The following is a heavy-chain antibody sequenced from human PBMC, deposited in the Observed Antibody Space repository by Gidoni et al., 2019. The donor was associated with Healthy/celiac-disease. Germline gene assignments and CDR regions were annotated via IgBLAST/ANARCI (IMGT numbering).Heavy chain of an antibody. CDR1: GFTFISYA. J-gene: IGHJ4*02. CDR3: ARAPITFGGVIAYLFDY. D-gene: IGHD3-16*02. CDR2: ISYDGSNK. Sequence: QVQLVESGGGVVQPGRSLRLSCAASGFTFISYAMHWVRQAPGKGLEWVAVISYDGSNKYYADSVKGRFTISRDNSKNTLYLQMNSLRAEDTAVYYCARAPITFGGVIAYLFDYWGQGTLVTVSS. V-gene: IGHV3-30*04.